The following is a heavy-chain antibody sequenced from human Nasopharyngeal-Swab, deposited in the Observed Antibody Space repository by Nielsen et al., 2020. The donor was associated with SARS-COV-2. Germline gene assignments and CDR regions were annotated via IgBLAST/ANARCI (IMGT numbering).Heavy chain of an antibody. V-gene: IGHV1-2*06. CDR1: GYTFTGYY. CDR2: INPNSGGT. CDR3: ARDIGYDFWSGYHSNNWFDP. D-gene: IGHD3-3*01. Sequence: ASVKVSCKASGYTFTGYYIHWVRQAPGQGLEWMERINPNSGGTNYAQKFQGRVTMTRDTSISTAYMELSRLRSDDTAVYYCARDIGYDFWSGYHSNNWFDPWGQGTLVTVSS. J-gene: IGHJ5*02.